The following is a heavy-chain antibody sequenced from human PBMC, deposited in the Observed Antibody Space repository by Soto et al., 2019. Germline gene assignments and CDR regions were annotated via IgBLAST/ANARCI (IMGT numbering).Heavy chain of an antibody. CDR2: ISSSSSNK. CDR1: GFTFSSYS. CDR3: GRELGNSGWYAGGWFDP. Sequence: EVQLVESGGGLVKPGGSLRLSCAASGFTFSSYSMNWVRQAPGKGLEWVSCISSSSSNKYYADSVKGRFTISRDNDKNSLYLHMTCLRADDTAVYCCGRELGNSGWYAGGWFDPLCQGTLVTVSS. D-gene: IGHD6-19*01. V-gene: IGHV3-21*01. J-gene: IGHJ5*02.